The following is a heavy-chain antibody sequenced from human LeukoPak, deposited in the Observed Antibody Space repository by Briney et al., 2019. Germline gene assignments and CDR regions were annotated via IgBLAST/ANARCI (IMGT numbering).Heavy chain of an antibody. CDR1: GFTFSSYS. D-gene: IGHD3-22*01. Sequence: GGSLRLSCAASGFTFSSYSMNWVRQAPGKGLEWVSSISSSSSYIYYADSVKGRFTISRDNAKNSLYLQMNSLRAEDTAVYYCARATCYYDSSGPLAGFDPWGQGTLVTVSS. J-gene: IGHJ5*02. CDR3: ARATCYYDSSGPLAGFDP. V-gene: IGHV3-21*01. CDR2: ISSSSSYI.